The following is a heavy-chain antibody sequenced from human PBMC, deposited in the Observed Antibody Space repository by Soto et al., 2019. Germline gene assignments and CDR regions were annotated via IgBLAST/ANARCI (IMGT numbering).Heavy chain of an antibody. V-gene: IGHV3-21*01. Sequence: LSLSCAASGFTFSSYSMNWVRQAPGKGLEWVSSISSSSSYIYYADSVKGRFTISRDNAKNSLYLQMNSLRAEDTAVYYCARSITGTPRYSYGMDVWGQGTTVTVSS. CDR2: ISSSSSYI. CDR1: GFTFSSYS. J-gene: IGHJ6*02. CDR3: ARSITGTPRYSYGMDV. D-gene: IGHD1-20*01.